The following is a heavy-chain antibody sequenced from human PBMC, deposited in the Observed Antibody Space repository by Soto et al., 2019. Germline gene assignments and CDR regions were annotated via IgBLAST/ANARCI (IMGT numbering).Heavy chain of an antibody. Sequence: ASVKVSCKASGDTDTNYVISWVRQAPGQGLEWMGGIFPKFGTTYSAQKLQDRLTITADESTSTVYMQLSSLRLDDTAVYYCEAEMTFGKLSVVWGQGTTVTVSS. V-gene: IGHV1-69*13. CDR1: GDTDTNYV. D-gene: IGHD3-16*02. CDR2: IFPKFGTT. J-gene: IGHJ6*02. CDR3: EAEMTFGKLSVV.